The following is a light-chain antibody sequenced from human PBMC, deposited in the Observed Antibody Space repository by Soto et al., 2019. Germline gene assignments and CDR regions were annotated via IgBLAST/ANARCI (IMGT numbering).Light chain of an antibody. Sequence: QSALTQPASVSGSPGQSITISCTGTSSDVGAYNYVSWYQQHPGQAPKLMIYDVSNRPSGVSDRFSGSKSGSTASLTISGLQAEDEADYYCYSCSRSSGTRYVFGTGTKLTVL. J-gene: IGLJ1*01. V-gene: IGLV2-14*03. CDR1: SSDVGAYNY. CDR2: DVS. CDR3: YSCSRSSGTRYV.